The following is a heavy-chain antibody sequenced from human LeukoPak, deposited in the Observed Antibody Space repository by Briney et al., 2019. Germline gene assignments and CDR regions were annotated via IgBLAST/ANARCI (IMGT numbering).Heavy chain of an antibody. CDR3: AKKLIGNVDYFDY. D-gene: IGHD2-8*01. CDR1: GFIFNTYG. V-gene: IGHV3-30*02. Sequence: GGSLRLSCAASGFIFNTYGMHWVRQAPGKGLEWVSHISYDGSRKNYADSVKGRFTISRDNSKNTLFLQMNSLKAEDTAVYYCAKKLIGNVDYFDYWGQGTLVTVSS. CDR2: ISYDGSRK. J-gene: IGHJ4*02.